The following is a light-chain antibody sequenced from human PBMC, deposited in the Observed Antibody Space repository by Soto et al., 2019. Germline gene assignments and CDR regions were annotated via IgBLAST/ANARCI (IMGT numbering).Light chain of an antibody. V-gene: IGLV1-40*01. J-gene: IGLJ3*02. CDR2: GNT. Sequence: QSVLTQPPSVSGAPGQRVTISCTGSSSNIGAGYDVHWYQQLPGTAPKLLIYGNTNRPSGVPDRFSGSKSGTSASLAITGLQAEDEADYYCHSYDSRLSGSVFGGGAQLTVL. CDR3: HSYDSRLSGSV. CDR1: SSNIGAGYD.